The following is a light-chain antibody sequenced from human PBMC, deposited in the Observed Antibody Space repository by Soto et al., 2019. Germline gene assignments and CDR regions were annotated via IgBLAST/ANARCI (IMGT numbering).Light chain of an antibody. CDR3: SSYTGSSTLDYV. V-gene: IGLV2-14*01. J-gene: IGLJ1*01. Sequence: QSVLTQPASVSGSPGQSITISCTGTSSDVGGYNYVSWYQQHPGKASKLMIYGVTNRPSGVSNRFSGSKSGNTASLTISGLQAEDEADYYCSSYTGSSTLDYVFGTGTKLTVL. CDR1: SSDVGGYNY. CDR2: GVT.